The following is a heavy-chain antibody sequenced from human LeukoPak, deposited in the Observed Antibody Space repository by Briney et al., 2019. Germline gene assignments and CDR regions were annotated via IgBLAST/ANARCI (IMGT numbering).Heavy chain of an antibody. CDR1: GGSISSYY. D-gene: IGHD3-10*01. CDR3: ARDRITMVRGVIITDDAFDI. Sequence: PSETLSLTCTVSGGSISSYYWSWIRQPAGKGLEWIGRIYTSGCTNYNPSLKSRVTMSVDTSKNQFSLKLSSVTAADTAVYYCARDRITMVRGVIITDDAFDIWGQGTMVTVSS. J-gene: IGHJ3*02. V-gene: IGHV4-4*07. CDR2: IYTSGCT.